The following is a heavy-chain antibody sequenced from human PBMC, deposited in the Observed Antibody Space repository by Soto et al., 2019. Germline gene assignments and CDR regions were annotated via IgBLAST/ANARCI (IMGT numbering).Heavy chain of an antibody. J-gene: IGHJ4*02. CDR3: AKNHVAGTDFYFDH. CDR1: GFTFDAYA. CDR2: IGWNSGSI. Sequence: EVPLVESGGGLVQPGRSLRLSCAASGFTFDAYAIHWVRQAPGKGLGWVAGIGWNSGSIGSADSVKGRFTISRDNAKNSLYLQMNSLRAEDTALYYCAKNHVAGTDFYFDHWGQGTLVTVSS. V-gene: IGHV3-9*01. D-gene: IGHD6-19*01.